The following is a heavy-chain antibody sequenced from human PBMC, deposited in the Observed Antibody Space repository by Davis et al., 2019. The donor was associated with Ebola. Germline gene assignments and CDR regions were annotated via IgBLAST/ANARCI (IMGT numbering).Heavy chain of an antibody. Sequence: GESLKISCAASGFMFSNYAMNWVRQAPGKGLEWVSGISGNGRATYYADSVKGRFTISRDKSNNTLDLQMNILTPEATAVYYCAKAYCAADCSYILHFYQYMDVWGKGTTVTVS. CDR1: GFMFSNYA. CDR3: AKAYCAADCSYILHFYQYMDV. J-gene: IGHJ6*03. D-gene: IGHD2-21*01. CDR2: ISGNGRAT. V-gene: IGHV3-23*01.